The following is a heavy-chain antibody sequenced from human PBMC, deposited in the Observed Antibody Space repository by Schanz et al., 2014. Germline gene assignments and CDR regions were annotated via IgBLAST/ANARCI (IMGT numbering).Heavy chain of an antibody. CDR1: GFTLSSYA. J-gene: IGHJ4*01. D-gene: IGHD6-13*01. V-gene: IGHV3-23*01. CDR2: LSGSGGST. Sequence: EVQLLESGGGLVQPGGSLRLSCAAYGFTLSSYAMHWVRQAPGKGLEWVSALSGSGGSTYYADSVKGRFTISRDNAKNSLYLQMNSLRAEDTAVYYCAREQIMAAAGLVDYWGHGTLVTVSS. CDR3: AREQIMAAAGLVDY.